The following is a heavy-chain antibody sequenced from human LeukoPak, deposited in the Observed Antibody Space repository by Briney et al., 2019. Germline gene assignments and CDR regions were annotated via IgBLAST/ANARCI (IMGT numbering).Heavy chain of an antibody. CDR3: AKTGRYYNSSGYYYFDY. V-gene: IGHV1-46*01. CDR1: AYTFTSYY. J-gene: IGHJ4*02. Sequence: GASVKVSCKASAYTFTSYYIHWVRQAPGQGLEWMGLINPSGGSTTYAQKFQGRVTMTRDTSTSTAYMELRSLRSDDTAVYYCAKTGRYYNSSGYYYFDYWGQGTLVTVSS. D-gene: IGHD3-22*01. CDR2: INPSGGST.